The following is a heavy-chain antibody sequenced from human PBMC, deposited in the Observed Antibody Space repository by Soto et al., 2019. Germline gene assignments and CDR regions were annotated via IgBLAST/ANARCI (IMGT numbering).Heavy chain of an antibody. CDR3: ARFPYYYGSGADNDYYYGMDV. Sequence: ASVKVSCKASGGTFSSYTISWVRQAPGQGLEWMGRIIPILGIANYAQKFQGRVTITADKSTSTAYMELSSLRSEDTAVYYCARFPYYYGSGADNDYYYGMDVWGQGATVTVSS. V-gene: IGHV1-69*02. CDR1: GGTFSSYT. D-gene: IGHD3-10*01. J-gene: IGHJ6*02. CDR2: IIPILGIA.